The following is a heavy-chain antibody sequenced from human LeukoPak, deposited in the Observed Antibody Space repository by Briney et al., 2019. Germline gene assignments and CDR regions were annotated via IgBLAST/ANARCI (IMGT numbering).Heavy chain of an antibody. V-gene: IGHV3-74*01. CDR1: GFTFSNYW. CDR3: TTTFDF. Sequence: GGSPRLSCAASGFTFSNYWMHWVRQVPGKGLVWVSRSNEDGSGTSYADSVKGRFSISRDNAKNTLYLEMNSLRAEDTAVYYCTTTFDFWGQGTLVTVSS. J-gene: IGHJ4*02. CDR2: SNEDGSGT.